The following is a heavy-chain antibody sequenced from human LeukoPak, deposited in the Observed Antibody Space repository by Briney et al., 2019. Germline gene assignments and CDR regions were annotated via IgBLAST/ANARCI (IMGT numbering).Heavy chain of an antibody. CDR2: ISGSGGST. J-gene: IGHJ4*02. CDR1: GFTFSSYA. D-gene: IGHD3-10*01. Sequence: GGSLRLSCAASGFTFSSYAMSWVRQAPGKGLEWVSAISGSGGSTYYADSVKGRFTISRDNSKNTLYLQMNSLRAEDTAVYYCAKTGYLWFGELYYFDYWGQGTLVTVSS. V-gene: IGHV3-23*01. CDR3: AKTGYLWFGELYYFDY.